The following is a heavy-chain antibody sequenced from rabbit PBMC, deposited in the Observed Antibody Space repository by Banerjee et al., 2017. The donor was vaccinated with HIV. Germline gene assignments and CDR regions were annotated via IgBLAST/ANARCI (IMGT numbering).Heavy chain of an antibody. CDR1: GFSFSSSYW. D-gene: IGHD6-1*01. J-gene: IGHJ4*01. V-gene: IGHV1S45*01. Sequence: EESGGGLVQPEGSLTLTCTASGFSFSSSYWICWVRQAPGKGLEWIACIYGGNSGSTYYANWAKGRFTLSKTSSTTVTLQMTSLTLADTATYFCARNGGGDDGYGTFALWGPGTLVTVS. CDR3: ARNGGGDDGYGTFAL. CDR2: IYGGNSGST.